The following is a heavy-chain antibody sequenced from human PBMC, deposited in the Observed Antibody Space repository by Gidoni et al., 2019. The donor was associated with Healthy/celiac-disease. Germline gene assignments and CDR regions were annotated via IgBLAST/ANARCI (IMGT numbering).Heavy chain of an antibody. CDR1: GGSFSGYY. V-gene: IGHV4-34*01. J-gene: IGHJ6*02. CDR3: ARVARLVPAASRYYYYGMDV. D-gene: IGHD2-2*01. CDR2: INHSGST. Sequence: QVQLQQWGAGLLTPSETLSLTCAVYGGSFSGYYWSWIRQPPGKGLEWIGEINHSGSTNYNPSLKSRVTISVDTSKNQFSLKLSSVTAADTAVYYCARVARLVPAASRYYYYGMDVWGQGTTVTVSS.